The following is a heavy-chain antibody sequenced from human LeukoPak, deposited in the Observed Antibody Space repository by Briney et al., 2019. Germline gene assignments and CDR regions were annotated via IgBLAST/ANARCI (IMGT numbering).Heavy chain of an antibody. CDR2: IYHSGST. Sequence: SETLSLTCSVSGYSISSGYYWGWIRQPPGKGLKWIGSIYHSGSTYYNPSLKSRVTISVDTSKNQFSLKLSSVTAADTAVYYCARPHYYGSGSHWYFDLWGRGTLVTVSS. CDR3: ARPHYYGSGSHWYFDL. D-gene: IGHD3-10*01. J-gene: IGHJ2*01. V-gene: IGHV4-38-2*02. CDR1: GYSISSGYY.